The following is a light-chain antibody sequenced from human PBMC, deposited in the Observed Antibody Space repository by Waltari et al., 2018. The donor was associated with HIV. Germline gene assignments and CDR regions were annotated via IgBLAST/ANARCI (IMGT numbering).Light chain of an antibody. CDR3: SSYAGSNNLL. CDR2: EVT. V-gene: IGLV2-8*01. CDR1: SSDVGGYNY. Sequence: QSALTQPPSASGSPGQSVTISCTGTSSDVGGYNYVSWYQQHPGKAPKLMIYEVTKRPTGVPDRISGAKSGNTAYLTVSGLQAEDGADYYCSSYAGSNNLLFGGGTKVAVL. J-gene: IGLJ3*02.